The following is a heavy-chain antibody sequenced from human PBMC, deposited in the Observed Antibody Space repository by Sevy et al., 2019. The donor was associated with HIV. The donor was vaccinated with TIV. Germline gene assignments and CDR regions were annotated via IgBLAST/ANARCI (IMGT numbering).Heavy chain of an antibody. Sequence: SETLSLTCTVSGGSISRGQFYWSWIRQPAGQGLELIGRVHNTGSATYNPSLRNRVGMSIDTSKNQFSLVLSSVTAADTAVYYCARNVGDYVFRYFDLWGRGTLVTVSS. D-gene: IGHD4-17*01. CDR1: GGSISRGQFY. J-gene: IGHJ2*01. V-gene: IGHV4-61*02. CDR2: VHNTGSA. CDR3: ARNVGDYVFRYFDL.